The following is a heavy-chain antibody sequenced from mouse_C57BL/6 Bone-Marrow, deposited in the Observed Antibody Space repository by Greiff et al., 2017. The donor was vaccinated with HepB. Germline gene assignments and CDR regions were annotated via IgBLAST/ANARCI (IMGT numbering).Heavy chain of an antibody. Sequence: LVESGAELARPGASVKLSCKASGYTFTSYGISWVKQRTGQGLEWIGEIYPRSGNTYYNEKFKGKATLTADKSSSTAYMELRSLTSEDSAVYFCARSGYDYSYWYFDVWGTGTTVTVAS. V-gene: IGHV1-81*01. CDR1: GYTFTSYG. J-gene: IGHJ1*03. CDR2: IYPRSGNT. D-gene: IGHD2-4*01. CDR3: ARSGYDYSYWYFDV.